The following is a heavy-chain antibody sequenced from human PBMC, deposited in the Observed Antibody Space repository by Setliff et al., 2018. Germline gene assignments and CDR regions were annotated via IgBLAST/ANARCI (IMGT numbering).Heavy chain of an antibody. CDR2: IYYTGST. J-gene: IGHJ4*01. V-gene: IGHV4-59*01. Sequence: SETLSLTCSVSGMSITSYYWSWIRQSPGRGLEWIGYIYYTGSTTYSPSLKSRVTISPDTSKNQFHLTVKSVTEADTAVYYCARALRSPLGGTAFVPVHFDFWGHGTLVTV. D-gene: IGHD3-16*01. CDR3: ARALRSPLGGTAFVPVHFDF. CDR1: GMSITSYY.